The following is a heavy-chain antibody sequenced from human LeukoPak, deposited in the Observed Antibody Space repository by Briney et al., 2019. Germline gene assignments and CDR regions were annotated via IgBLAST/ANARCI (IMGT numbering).Heavy chain of an antibody. V-gene: IGHV3-64D*09. CDR3: AKGPTYDSLPYYFDY. Sequence: GGSLRLSCSASGFTFSYYAMHWVRQAAGKGLEFVSGISSNGGSTYYADPLKGRFTVSRDNSNNTLYLQMSSLRAEDTAIYYCAKGPTYDSLPYYFDYWGQGTLVTVSS. D-gene: IGHD3-22*01. CDR2: ISSNGGST. J-gene: IGHJ4*02. CDR1: GFTFSYYA.